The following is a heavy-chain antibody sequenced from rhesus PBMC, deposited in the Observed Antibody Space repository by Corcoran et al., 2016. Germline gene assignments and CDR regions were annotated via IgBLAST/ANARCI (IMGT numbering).Heavy chain of an antibody. J-gene: IGHJ4*01. CDR1: GGSISSSY. CDR3: ARGSSGHFDY. V-gene: IGHV4-169*01. CDR2: IYGSGSST. D-gene: IGHD6-31*01. Sequence: QLQLQESGTGLVKPSETLSVTCAVSGGSISSSYWSWIRQAPGKGLEWIGYIYGSGSSTNYNPSLKIRVTRSVDTSKNQLSLKLISVTTAGTAVYYCARGSSGHFDYCGQGVLVTVSS.